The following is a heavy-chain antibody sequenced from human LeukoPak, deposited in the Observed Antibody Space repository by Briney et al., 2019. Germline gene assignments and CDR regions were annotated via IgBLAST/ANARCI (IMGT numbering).Heavy chain of an antibody. CDR2: IYYSGST. Sequence: SETLSLTCTVSGGSMSSYHWNWIRQPPGKRLEWIGDIYYSGSTNYNPSLKSRVTMSVDTSKNQFSLKLSSVTAADTAVYYCARVTAGALTSTLWFDPWGQGTLVTVSS. J-gene: IGHJ5*02. D-gene: IGHD1-26*01. CDR1: GGSMSSYH. V-gene: IGHV4-59*12. CDR3: ARVTAGALTSTLWFDP.